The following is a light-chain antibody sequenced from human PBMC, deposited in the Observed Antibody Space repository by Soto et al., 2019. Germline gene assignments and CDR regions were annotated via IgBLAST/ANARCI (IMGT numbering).Light chain of an antibody. CDR3: HQYNEWPRGT. CDR2: LGS. J-gene: IGKJ1*01. CDR1: QSLLHSNGYNY. V-gene: IGKV2-28*01. Sequence: DIVMTQSPLSLPVTPGEPASISCRSSQSLLHSNGYNYLDWYLQKPGQSPQLLVYLGSNRASGVPDRFSGSGSGTDFTLKISRVEAEDVGVYYCHQYNEWPRGTFGPGTKVDI.